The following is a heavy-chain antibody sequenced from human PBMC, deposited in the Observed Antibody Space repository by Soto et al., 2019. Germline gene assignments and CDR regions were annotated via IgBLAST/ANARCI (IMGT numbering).Heavy chain of an antibody. V-gene: IGHV1-18*01. D-gene: IGHD1-1*01. CDR2: ISAHNGNT. J-gene: IGHJ4*02. Sequence: QVHLVQSGAEVKKPGASVKVSCKGSGYAFTTYGITWVRQAPGQGLEWMRWISAHNGNTNYAQKLQGRVTVTRDTSTSTAYMELRSLRSDDTAVYYCARGRYGDYWGQGALFTVSS. CDR1: GYAFTTYG. CDR3: ARGRYGDY.